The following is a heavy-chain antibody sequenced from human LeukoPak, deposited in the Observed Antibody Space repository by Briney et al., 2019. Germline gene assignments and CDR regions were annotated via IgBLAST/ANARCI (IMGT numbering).Heavy chain of an antibody. CDR3: AGRQGTTLSFDY. Sequence: GASVKVSCKASGYTFTSYGFSWVRQAPGQGLEWMGWINAYNGNTNYAQKLQGRVTMTTDTSTSTAYMELRSLRLDDTAVYYCAGRQGTTLSFDYWGQGTLVTVSS. CDR1: GYTFTSYG. J-gene: IGHJ4*02. CDR2: INAYNGNT. V-gene: IGHV1-18*01. D-gene: IGHD1-1*01.